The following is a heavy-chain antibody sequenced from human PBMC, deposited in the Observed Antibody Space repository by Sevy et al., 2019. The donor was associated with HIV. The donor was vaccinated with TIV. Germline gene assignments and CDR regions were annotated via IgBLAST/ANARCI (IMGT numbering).Heavy chain of an antibody. V-gene: IGHV4-39*02. CDR3: ARVSVIVVVITDDWGYYFDY. CDR1: GGSISSSGYY. J-gene: IGHJ4*02. Sequence: SQTLSLTCTVSGGSISSSGYYWGWIRQPPGKGLEWIGSIYYGGSTYYNPSLKSRITISVHTSKNHFSLKLSSVTAADTAVYYCARVSVIVVVITDDWGYYFDYWGQGTLVTVSS. D-gene: IGHD3-22*01. CDR2: IYYGGST.